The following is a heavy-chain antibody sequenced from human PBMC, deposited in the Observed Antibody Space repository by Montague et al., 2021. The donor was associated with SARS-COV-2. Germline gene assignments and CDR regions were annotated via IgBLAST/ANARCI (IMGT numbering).Heavy chain of an antibody. D-gene: IGHD2-2*01. Sequence: SLRLSCAASGFTFSSDAMHWVRQAPGKGLEWVAVIPYDGSHKYYADSAKGRFTISRDNSKNTLYLQMNSLRAEDTAMYYCASLSGYCVRASCFGSDYWGHGTLVTVSS. J-gene: IGHJ4*01. CDR1: GFTFSSDA. CDR2: IPYDGSHK. V-gene: IGHV3-30*04. CDR3: ASLSGYCVRASCFGSDY.